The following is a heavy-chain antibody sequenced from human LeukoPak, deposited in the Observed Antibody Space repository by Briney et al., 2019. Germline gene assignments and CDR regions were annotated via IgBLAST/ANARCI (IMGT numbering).Heavy chain of an antibody. Sequence: GASVKVSCKASGGTFSSYAISWVRQAPEQGLEWMGGIIPIFGTANYAQKFQGRVTITADESTSTAYMELSSLRSEDTAVYYCASRVGTTWIQLWLPLDYWGQGTLVTVSS. CDR1: GGTFSSYA. D-gene: IGHD5-18*01. CDR2: IIPIFGTA. CDR3: ASRVGTTWIQLWLPLDY. V-gene: IGHV1-69*13. J-gene: IGHJ4*02.